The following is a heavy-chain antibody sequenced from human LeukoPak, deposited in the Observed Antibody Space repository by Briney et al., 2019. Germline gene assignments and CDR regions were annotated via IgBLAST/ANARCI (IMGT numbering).Heavy chain of an antibody. CDR3: AKDERGYSYGLFDY. CDR1: GFTFSSYA. D-gene: IGHD5-18*01. CDR2: ISGSGGST. V-gene: IGHV3-23*01. Sequence: GGSLRLSCAASGFTFSSYAMSWVRQAPGKGLEWVSAISGSGGSTYYADSVKGRFTISRDNSKNTLYLQMNSMRAEDTAVYYCAKDERGYSYGLFDYWGQGTLVTVSS. J-gene: IGHJ4*02.